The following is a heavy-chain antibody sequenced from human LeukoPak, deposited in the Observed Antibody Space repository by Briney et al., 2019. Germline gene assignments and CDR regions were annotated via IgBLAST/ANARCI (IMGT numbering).Heavy chain of an antibody. J-gene: IGHJ3*02. CDR1: GFIFSNYA. CDR2: ISTDGGAT. D-gene: IGHD1-26*01. Sequence: PGGSLRLSCAASGFIFSNYAINWVRQAPGKGLEWVSTISTDGGATIYADSVKGRLTISRDNSKNTLYLQMNSLRPDDTAVYYCAGRGPATYIWGQGTMVTVSS. V-gene: IGHV3-23*01. CDR3: AGRGPATYI.